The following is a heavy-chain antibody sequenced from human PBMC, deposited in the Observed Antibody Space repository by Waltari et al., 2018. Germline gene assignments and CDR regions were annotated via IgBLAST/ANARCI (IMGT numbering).Heavy chain of an antibody. CDR1: GGSISSYY. CDR3: ARGGLLNQWVDY. CDR2: IYYMGST. D-gene: IGHD1-26*01. V-gene: IGHV4-59*01. Sequence: QVQLQESGPGLVKPSETLSLTCTVSGGSISSYYWSWIRQPPGKGLEWIGYIYYMGSTNYNPSLKSRVTISVDTSKNQFSLKLSSVTAADTAVYYCARGGLLNQWVDYWGQGTLVTVSS. J-gene: IGHJ4*02.